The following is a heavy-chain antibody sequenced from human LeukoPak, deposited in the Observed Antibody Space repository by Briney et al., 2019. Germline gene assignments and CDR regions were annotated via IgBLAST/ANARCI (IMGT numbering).Heavy chain of an antibody. Sequence: GGSLRLSCVGSGFTFSSYSMNWVRQAPGKGLEWVSYISGTSNTIYYADSVKGRFTVSRDNAKNSLYLQMNSLRAEDTAVYYCAREEMATIEYYFDYWGQGTLVTVSS. V-gene: IGHV3-48*01. CDR1: GFTFSSYS. D-gene: IGHD5-24*01. J-gene: IGHJ4*02. CDR3: AREEMATIEYYFDY. CDR2: ISGTSNTI.